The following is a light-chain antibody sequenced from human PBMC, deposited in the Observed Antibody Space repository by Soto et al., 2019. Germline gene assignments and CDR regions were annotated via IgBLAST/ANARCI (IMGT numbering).Light chain of an antibody. Sequence: DIQLTQSPSTVSASVGDRVTITCRASPNISDWLAWYQQKPGKAPELLIYKASRLQTGVPSRFSGSGSRTEFTLTISRLQPEDFATYYCQKYNSAPLTFGGGTKVEIK. V-gene: IGKV1-5*03. J-gene: IGKJ4*01. CDR1: PNISDW. CDR3: QKYNSAPLT. CDR2: KAS.